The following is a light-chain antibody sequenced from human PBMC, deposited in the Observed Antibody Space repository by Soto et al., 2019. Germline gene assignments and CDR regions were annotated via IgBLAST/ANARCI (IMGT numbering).Light chain of an antibody. J-gene: IGKJ4*01. Sequence: DIVMTQSPSTLSVSPGERATLSCRASQSVSSNLAWYQQKPGQAPRLLIYGTSTWATGIPARFSGSGSGTEFDLTLSSLQSQDVEVYYCQQYNNWPALTFGGGTKVDIK. V-gene: IGKV3-15*01. CDR3: QQYNNWPALT. CDR2: GTS. CDR1: QSVSSN.